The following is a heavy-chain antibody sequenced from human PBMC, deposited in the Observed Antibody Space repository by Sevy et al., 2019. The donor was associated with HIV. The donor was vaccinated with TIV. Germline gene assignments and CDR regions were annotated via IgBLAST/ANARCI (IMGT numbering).Heavy chain of an antibody. CDR1: GGSVTSGNYY. J-gene: IGHJ6*02. V-gene: IGHV4-61*01. Sequence: SETLSLTCTVSGGSVTSGNYYWTWIRQPPGKGLEWIGYISYSGNTKYNPSLKSRVIISVDTSKTQFSLTLSSVTAADTAVYYCARVREAIYYFGMDLWGQGTTVTVSS. CDR2: ISYSGNT. CDR3: ARVREAIYYFGMDL.